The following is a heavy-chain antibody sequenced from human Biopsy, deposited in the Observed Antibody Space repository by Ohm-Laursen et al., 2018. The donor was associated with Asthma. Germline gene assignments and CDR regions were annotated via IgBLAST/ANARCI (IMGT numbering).Heavy chain of an antibody. D-gene: IGHD6-6*01. CDR3: ARAVSSSSYWYFDL. V-gene: IGHV4-39*02. CDR1: GDAMSTSGSY. Sequence: SDTLSLTCIVSGDAMSTSGSYWGWIRQSPGKGLEWIGSIYYSGRTYYNPSLESRVTISADTSKNHFSLKLTSVTAADTAVYYCARAVSSSSYWYFDLWGRGDLVTASS. CDR2: IYYSGRT. J-gene: IGHJ2*01.